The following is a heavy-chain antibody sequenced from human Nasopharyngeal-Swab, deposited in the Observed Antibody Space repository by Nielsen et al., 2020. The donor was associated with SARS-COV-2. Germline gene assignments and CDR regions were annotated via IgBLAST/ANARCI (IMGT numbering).Heavy chain of an antibody. V-gene: IGHV4-34*01. Sequence: ETLSLTCAVYGGSFSGYYWSWIRQPPGKGLEWIGEINHSGSTNYNPSLKSRVTISVDTSKNQFSLKLSSVTAADTAVYYCARDRELAAAGTGRGGYFQHWGQGTLVTVSS. J-gene: IGHJ1*01. CDR1: GGSFSGYY. D-gene: IGHD6-13*01. CDR3: ARDRELAAAGTGRGGYFQH. CDR2: INHSGST.